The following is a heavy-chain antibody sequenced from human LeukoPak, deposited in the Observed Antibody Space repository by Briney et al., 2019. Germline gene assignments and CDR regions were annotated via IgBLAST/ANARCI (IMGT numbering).Heavy chain of an antibody. D-gene: IGHD3-16*01. J-gene: IGHJ4*02. V-gene: IGHV3-11*01. CDR2: ISNSGNTI. CDR1: GFTFGDYY. Sequence: GGSLRLSCAASGFTFGDYYMTWIRQAPGKGLEWVSYISNSGNTIKEADSVKGRFTISRDNAQNSLFLQMKSLRAEDTAVYYCARYRVITNDYFDSWGQGTLVTVSS. CDR3: ARYRVITNDYFDS.